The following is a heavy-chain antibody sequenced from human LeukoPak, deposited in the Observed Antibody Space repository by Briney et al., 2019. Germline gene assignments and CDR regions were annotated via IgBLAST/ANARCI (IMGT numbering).Heavy chain of an antibody. Sequence: GESLKISCAASGFTFSSYAMSWVRQAPGKGLEWVSAISGSGGSTYYADSVKGRFTISRDNSKNTLYLQMNSLRAEDTAVYYCAKSSGSYYGGPSHWGQGTLVTVSS. V-gene: IGHV3-23*01. J-gene: IGHJ4*02. CDR1: GFTFSSYA. CDR2: ISGSGGST. CDR3: AKSSGSYYGGPSH. D-gene: IGHD1-26*01.